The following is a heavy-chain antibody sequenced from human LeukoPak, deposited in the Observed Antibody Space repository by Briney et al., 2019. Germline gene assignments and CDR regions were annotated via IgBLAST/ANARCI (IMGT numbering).Heavy chain of an antibody. D-gene: IGHD5-18*01. V-gene: IGHV3-30*18. Sequence: PGGSLRLSCAASGFTFSSYGMHWVRQAPGKGLEWVAVISYDGSNKYYADFVKGRFTISRDNSKNTLYLQMNSLRAEDTAVYYCAKDLDTAIDYWGQGTLVTVSS. CDR3: AKDLDTAIDY. CDR1: GFTFSSYG. J-gene: IGHJ4*02. CDR2: ISYDGSNK.